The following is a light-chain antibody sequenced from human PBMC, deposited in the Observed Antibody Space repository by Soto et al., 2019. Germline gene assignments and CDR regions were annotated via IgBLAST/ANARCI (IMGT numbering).Light chain of an antibody. CDR1: QSVNDF. CDR3: QQRYMWRT. J-gene: IGKJ1*01. V-gene: IGKV3-11*01. CDR2: DAS. Sequence: EIVLTQSPATLSLSPGERATLSFRASQSVNDFLAWYQQRPGQAPRLLIYDASKRATGIPARFSGSGFGTDYTLTISRLEPEDFAAYYCQQRYMWRTFGQGTKVDI.